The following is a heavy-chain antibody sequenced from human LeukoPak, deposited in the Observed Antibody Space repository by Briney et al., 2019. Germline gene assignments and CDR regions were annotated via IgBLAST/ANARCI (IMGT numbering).Heavy chain of an antibody. CDR2: ISAYNGNT. V-gene: IGHV1-18*01. Sequence: GASVKVSCKASGYTFTSFGISWVRQAPGQGLEWMGWISAYNGNTNYAQKLQGRVTMTTDTSTSTAYMELRSLRSDDTAVYYCARASYYDSSGYYSMHYFDYWGQGTLVTVSS. J-gene: IGHJ4*02. D-gene: IGHD3-22*01. CDR3: ARASYYDSSGYYSMHYFDY. CDR1: GYTFTSFG.